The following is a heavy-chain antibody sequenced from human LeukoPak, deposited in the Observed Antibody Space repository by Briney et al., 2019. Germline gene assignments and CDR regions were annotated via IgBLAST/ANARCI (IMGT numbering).Heavy chain of an antibody. J-gene: IGHJ4*02. Sequence: GGSLRLSCAASGFTFSSYGMHWVRQAPGKGLEWVAVIWYDGSNKYYADSVKGRFTISRDNSKNTLYLQMNSLRAEDTAVYYCARDPPYSGSYYFDYWGQGTLVTVSS. V-gene: IGHV3-33*01. CDR3: ARDPPYSGSYYFDY. CDR1: GFTFSSYG. D-gene: IGHD1-26*01. CDR2: IWYDGSNK.